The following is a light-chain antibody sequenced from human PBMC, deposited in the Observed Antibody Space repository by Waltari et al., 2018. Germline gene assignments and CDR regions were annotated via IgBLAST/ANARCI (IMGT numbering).Light chain of an antibody. J-gene: IGKJ1*01. V-gene: IGKV3-15*01. CDR3: QQYNNWPPT. CDR1: QSVSSN. Sequence: EIVMTQSPATLSVSPGARATLSCRARQSVSSNLAWYQQKPGQAPRLLIYGASTRATGIPARFSGSGSGTEFTLTISSMQSEDFAVYYCQQYNNWPPTFGQGTKVEIK. CDR2: GAS.